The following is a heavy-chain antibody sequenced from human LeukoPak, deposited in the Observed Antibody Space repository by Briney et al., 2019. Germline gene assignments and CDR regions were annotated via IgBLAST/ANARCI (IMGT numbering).Heavy chain of an antibody. V-gene: IGHV4-34*01. CDR1: GGSFSGYY. Sequence: PETLSLTCAVYGGSFSGYYWSWVRQPPGKGLEWIGEINLSGSTNDNPSRKRPVTISVDTSKNQFSLKMSPVTAADTAVYYCAREGARCGRPFDPWGEGTLVTVSS. J-gene: IGHJ5*02. CDR2: INLSGST. CDR3: AREGARCGRPFDP. D-gene: IGHD5-24*01.